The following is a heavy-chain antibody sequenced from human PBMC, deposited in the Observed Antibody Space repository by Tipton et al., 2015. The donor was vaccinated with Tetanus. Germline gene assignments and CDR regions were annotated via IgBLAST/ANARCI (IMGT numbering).Heavy chain of an antibody. J-gene: IGHJ4*02. CDR2: IYPGDSDT. V-gene: IGHV5-51*01. CDR3: ARAHCTDGVCNFDF. CDR1: GYIFNNYW. Sequence: EVQLVQSGGEVKKPGESLKISCKGSGYIFNNYWIGWVRQKPGKGLEWMGIIYPGDSDTRYSPSFQGQVTISVDKSIYTAYLQWSSLKASDTSMFYCARAHCTDGVCNFDFWGQGALVTVAS. D-gene: IGHD2-8*01.